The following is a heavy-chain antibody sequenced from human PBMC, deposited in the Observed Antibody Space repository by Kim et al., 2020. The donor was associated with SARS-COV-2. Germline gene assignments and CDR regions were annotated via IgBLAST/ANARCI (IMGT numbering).Heavy chain of an antibody. Sequence: ASVKVSCKASGYTFTSYDINWVRQATGQGLEWMGWVNPNSGNTGYAQKFQGRVTITRNTSISTAYMELSSLRSEDTAVYYCARALRYFDWLLSPYYYYYMDVWGKGTTVTVSS. CDR2: VNPNSGNT. CDR1: GYTFTSYD. CDR3: ARALRYFDWLLSPYYYYYMDV. V-gene: IGHV1-8*01. D-gene: IGHD3-9*01. J-gene: IGHJ6*03.